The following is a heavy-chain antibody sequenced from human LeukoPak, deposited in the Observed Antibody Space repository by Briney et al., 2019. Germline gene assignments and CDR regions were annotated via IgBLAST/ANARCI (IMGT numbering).Heavy chain of an antibody. CDR1: GVSISSGGYY. D-gene: IGHD2-8*01. CDR2: IYYSGGT. Sequence: SQTLSLTCTVSGVSISSGGYYWSWIRQHPGKGLEWIGYIYYSGGTYYNPSLKSRVTISVDTSKNQFSLKLSSVTAANTAMYYCARQAYATNLDAFDIWGQGTMVTVSS. V-gene: IGHV4-31*02. J-gene: IGHJ3*02. CDR3: ARQAYATNLDAFDI.